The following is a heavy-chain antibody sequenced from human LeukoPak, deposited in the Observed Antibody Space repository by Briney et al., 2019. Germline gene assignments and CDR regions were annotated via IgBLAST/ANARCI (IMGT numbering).Heavy chain of an antibody. CDR2: IYYSGST. V-gene: IGHV4-39*06. J-gene: IGHJ5*02. D-gene: IGHD2-2*01. CDR3: ARDYAVPAAMKVKHWFDP. Sequence: SETLSLTCTVSGGSISSSSYYWGWIRQPPGKGLEWIGSIYYSGSTYYNPSLKSRVTISVDTSKNQFTLKLSSVTAADTAVYYCARDYAVPAAMKVKHWFDPWGQGTLVTVSS. CDR1: GGSISSSSYY.